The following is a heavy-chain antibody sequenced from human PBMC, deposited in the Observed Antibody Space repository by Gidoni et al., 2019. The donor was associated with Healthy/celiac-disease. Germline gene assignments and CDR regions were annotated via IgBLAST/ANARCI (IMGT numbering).Heavy chain of an antibody. J-gene: IGHJ6*02. CDR2: ISDDGSNK. CDR1: GFTFSSHG. Sequence: QVQLAVSGGGVVQPGRSLRLSCAASGFTFSSHGMQWVRQAPGQGLDWVAVISDDGSNKYYADSVKGRFTISRDNSKNTLYLQMNSLRAEDTAVYYGAREGAVGVRVTGGMDVWGQGTTVTVSS. D-gene: IGHD3-10*01. V-gene: IGHV3-30*03. CDR3: AREGAVGVRVTGGMDV.